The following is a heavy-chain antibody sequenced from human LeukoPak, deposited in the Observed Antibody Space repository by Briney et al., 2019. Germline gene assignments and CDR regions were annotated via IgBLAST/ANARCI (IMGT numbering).Heavy chain of an antibody. Sequence: GGXXRLSCAASGLTFSNAWMSWVRQAPGRGLEWVANIKQDGSEKFYVDSVKGGFTISRDNAKNSLYLQMNSLRAEDTAVYYCARERFLEWLPDYWGQGTLVTVSS. D-gene: IGHD3-3*01. CDR1: GLTFSNAW. CDR3: ARERFLEWLPDY. V-gene: IGHV3-7*01. J-gene: IGHJ4*02. CDR2: IKQDGSEK.